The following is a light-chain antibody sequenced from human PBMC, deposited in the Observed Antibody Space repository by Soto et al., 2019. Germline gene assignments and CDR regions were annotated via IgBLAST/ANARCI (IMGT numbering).Light chain of an antibody. CDR2: DVT. J-gene: IGLJ2*01. Sequence: QSALTQPASVSGSPGQSITIPCTGTSSDVGGYNFVSWYQQYPGKAPKLMIYDVTNQPSGVSNRFSASKSGNTASLTISGLQAEDEANYYCSSYTSSSTLVVFGGGTKLTVL. V-gene: IGLV2-14*01. CDR1: SSDVGGYNF. CDR3: SSYTSSSTLVV.